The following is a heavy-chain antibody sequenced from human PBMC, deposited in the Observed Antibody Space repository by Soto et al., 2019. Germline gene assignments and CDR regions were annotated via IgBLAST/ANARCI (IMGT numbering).Heavy chain of an antibody. Sequence: GASVKVSCKASGYTITSYGISWVRQAPGQGLEWMGWISAYNGNTNYAQKLQGRVTMTTDTSTSTAYMELRSLRSDDTAVYYCARDIAARPVYYYYGMDVWGQGTTVTVS. D-gene: IGHD6-6*01. V-gene: IGHV1-18*01. CDR2: ISAYNGNT. CDR1: GYTITSYG. J-gene: IGHJ6*02. CDR3: ARDIAARPVYYYYGMDV.